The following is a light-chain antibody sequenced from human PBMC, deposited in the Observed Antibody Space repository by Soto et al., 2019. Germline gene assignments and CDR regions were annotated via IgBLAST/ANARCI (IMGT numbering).Light chain of an antibody. CDR1: QSISSW. CDR3: QHDDNGWT. V-gene: IGKV1-5*03. CDR2: KAS. J-gene: IGKJ1*01. Sequence: DIQMTQSPSTLSASVGDRVTITCRASQSISSWLAWYQQRPGKAPKLLIYKASSLESGVPSRFSGSGSGTEFTLTISSLQPDDFATYYCQHDDNGWTFGQGTKVEIK.